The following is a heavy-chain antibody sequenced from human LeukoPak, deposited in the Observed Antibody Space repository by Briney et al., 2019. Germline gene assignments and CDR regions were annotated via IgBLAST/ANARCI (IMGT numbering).Heavy chain of an antibody. CDR2: IKQDGSEK. V-gene: IGHV3-7*01. CDR3: AGRIYDSSGYYFY. D-gene: IGHD3-22*01. CDR1: GFTFSSYW. Sequence: PGESLRLSCAASGFTFSSYWMSWVRQPPGKGLEWVANIKQDGSEKYYVDSVKGRFTISRDNAKNSLYLQMNSLRAEDTAVYYCAGRIYDSSGYYFYWGQGTLVTVSS. J-gene: IGHJ4*02.